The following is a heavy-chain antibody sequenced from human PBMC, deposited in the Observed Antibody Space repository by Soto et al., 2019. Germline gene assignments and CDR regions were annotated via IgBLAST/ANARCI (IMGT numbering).Heavy chain of an antibody. Sequence: GGSLRLSCAASGFTLTTYGMHWVRQAPGKGLEWVAAMSYDGTKEYYADSVKGRFTISRDSSRNTLFLQLNSLRAEDTAVYYCAKEFGSTWIDHWGEGTLVTVSS. D-gene: IGHD6-13*01. V-gene: IGHV3-30*18. J-gene: IGHJ4*02. CDR1: GFTLTTYG. CDR2: MSYDGTKE. CDR3: AKEFGSTWIDH.